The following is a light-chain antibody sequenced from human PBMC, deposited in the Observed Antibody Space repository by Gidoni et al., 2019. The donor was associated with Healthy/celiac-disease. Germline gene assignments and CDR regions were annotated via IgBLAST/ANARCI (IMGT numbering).Light chain of an antibody. CDR1: TSNIGSNT. J-gene: IGLJ2*01. CDR2: SNN. V-gene: IGLV1-44*01. CDR3: AAWDDSLNGNVV. Sequence: QSVLTQPPSASGTPVQSVTISCSGSTSNIGSNTVNWYQQLPGTAPKLLIYSNNQRPSGVPDRFSGSKSGTSASLAISGLQSEDEADYYCAAWDDSLNGNVVFGGGTKLTVL.